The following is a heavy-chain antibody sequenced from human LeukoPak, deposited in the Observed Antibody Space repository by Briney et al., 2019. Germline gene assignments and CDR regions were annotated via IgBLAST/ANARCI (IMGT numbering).Heavy chain of an antibody. CDR3: ARDGPYYDYVWGSYYAFDI. D-gene: IGHD3-16*01. CDR1: GGSVSSCSYY. Sequence: SETLSLTCTVSGGSVSSCSYYWSWIRQPPGKGLEWIGDIYYSGSTNYNPSLKSRVTISVDTSKNQFSLKLSSVTAADTAVYYCARDGPYYDYVWGSYYAFDIWGQGTMVTVSS. V-gene: IGHV4-61*01. CDR2: IYYSGST. J-gene: IGHJ3*02.